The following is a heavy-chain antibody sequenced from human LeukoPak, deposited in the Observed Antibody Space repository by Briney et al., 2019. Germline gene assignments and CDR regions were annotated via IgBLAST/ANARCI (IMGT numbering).Heavy chain of an antibody. CDR1: GFTFSRNA. D-gene: IGHD5-18*01. J-gene: IGHJ4*02. Sequence: GGSLRLSCAASGFTFSRNAMNWVRQAPGKGLEWVSFISSSSNYMSYADSVKGRFTISRDNSKNTLYLQMNSLRAEDTAVYYCACGGYSYGHDYWGQGTLVTVSS. CDR2: ISSSSNYM. V-gene: IGHV3-21*04. CDR3: ACGGYSYGHDY.